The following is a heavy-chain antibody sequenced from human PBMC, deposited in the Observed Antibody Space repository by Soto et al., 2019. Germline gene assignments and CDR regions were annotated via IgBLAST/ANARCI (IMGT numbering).Heavy chain of an antibody. CDR2: IYYSGST. D-gene: IGHD3-22*01. J-gene: IGHJ5*02. Sequence: QVQLQESGPGLVKPSETLSLTCTVSGGSISSYYWSWIRQPPGKGLEWIGYIYYSGSTNYNPSLKSRVTMSVDTAQNESSLKLSSVTAADTAVYYCARGDWVLNVGSSGPPGEWFDPWGQGTLVTVSS. CDR1: GGSISSYY. CDR3: ARGDWVLNVGSSGPPGEWFDP. V-gene: IGHV4-59*01.